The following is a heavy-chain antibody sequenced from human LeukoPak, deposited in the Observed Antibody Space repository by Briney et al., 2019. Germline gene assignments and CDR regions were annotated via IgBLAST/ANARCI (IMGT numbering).Heavy chain of an antibody. J-gene: IGHJ4*02. Sequence: APVKVSCKASGYTFTSYAMHWVRQAPGQRLEWMGWINAGNGNTKYSQEFQGRVTITRDTSASTAYMELSSLRSEDTAVYYCARDCSSSTEGVFDYWGQGTLVTVSS. V-gene: IGHV1-3*01. CDR2: INAGNGNT. CDR3: ARDCSSSTEGVFDY. CDR1: GYTFTSYA. D-gene: IGHD6-13*01.